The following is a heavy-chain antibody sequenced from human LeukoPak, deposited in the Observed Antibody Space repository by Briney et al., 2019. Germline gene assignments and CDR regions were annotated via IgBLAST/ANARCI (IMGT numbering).Heavy chain of an antibody. D-gene: IGHD6-13*01. V-gene: IGHV3-33*01. CDR3: ARSSIGYSSSWYLDY. Sequence: GSLRLSCAASGFTFSSYGMHWVRQAPGKGLEGVAVIWYDGSNKYYADSVKGRFTISRDNSKNTLYLQMNSLRAEDTAVYYCARSSIGYSSSWYLDYWGQGTLVTVSS. CDR1: GFTFSSYG. J-gene: IGHJ4*02. CDR2: IWYDGSNK.